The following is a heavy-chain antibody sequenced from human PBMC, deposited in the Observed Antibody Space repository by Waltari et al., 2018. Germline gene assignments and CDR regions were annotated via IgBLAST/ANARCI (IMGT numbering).Heavy chain of an antibody. Sequence: QVHLVQSGAEVKKPGASVKVSCKASGYSFSGYSLNWVRQVPGQGLEWMGWIRTYNGETNYAQKFQGRVTMTTDTSTSTAYMELRSLTSDDTAVYYCARDPGVLYFQHWGQGTLVTVSS. CDR2: IRTYNGET. CDR3: ARDPGVLYFQH. V-gene: IGHV1-18*01. D-gene: IGHD2-8*01. CDR1: GYSFSGYS. J-gene: IGHJ1*01.